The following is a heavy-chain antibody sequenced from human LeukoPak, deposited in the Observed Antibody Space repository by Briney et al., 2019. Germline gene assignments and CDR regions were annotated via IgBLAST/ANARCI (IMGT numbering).Heavy chain of an antibody. CDR2: IYYSGST. J-gene: IGHJ6*03. Sequence: SETLSLTCTVSGGSISSHYWSWIRQPPGKGLEWIGYIYYSGSTNYNPPLKSRVTISVDTSKNQFSLKLSSVTAADTAVYYCAREFLEWSGDYYYYYYMDVWGKGTTVTVSS. D-gene: IGHD3-3*01. CDR3: AREFLEWSGDYYYYYYMDV. CDR1: GGSISSHY. V-gene: IGHV4-59*11.